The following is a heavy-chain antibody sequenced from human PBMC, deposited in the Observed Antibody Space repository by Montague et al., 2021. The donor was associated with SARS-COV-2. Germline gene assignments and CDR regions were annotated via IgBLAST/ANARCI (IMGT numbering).Heavy chain of an antibody. V-gene: IGHV4-59*11. J-gene: IGHJ5*02. Sequence: SETLSLTCTVSGGSIDSHYWSWIRQPPGKGLEWIGYVNYGGSTNYNPSLKSRVSISLDTSKNQFSLRLNSVTAADTAVYYCARAVTTGIDWFDPWGQGTLVIVSS. CDR3: ARAVTTGIDWFDP. D-gene: IGHD4-17*01. CDR1: GGSIDSHY. CDR2: VNYGGST.